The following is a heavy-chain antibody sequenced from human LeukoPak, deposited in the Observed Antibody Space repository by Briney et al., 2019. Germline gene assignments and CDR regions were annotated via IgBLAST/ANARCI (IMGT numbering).Heavy chain of an antibody. D-gene: IGHD3-22*01. CDR1: GFTFSSYW. J-gene: IGHJ4*02. CDR3: ARGYYDSGGHGHYYFDY. CDR2: IKQDGSDK. V-gene: IGHV3-7*01. Sequence: GGSLRLSCAVSGFTFSSYWMSWVRQAPGKGLEWVANIKQDGSDKYYVDSVKGRFTISRDNGKNSLSLQMNSLRAADTAVYYCARGYYDSGGHGHYYFDYWGQGTLVTVSS.